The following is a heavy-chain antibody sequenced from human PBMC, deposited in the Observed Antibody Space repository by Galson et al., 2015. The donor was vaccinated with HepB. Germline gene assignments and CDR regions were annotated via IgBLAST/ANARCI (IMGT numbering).Heavy chain of an antibody. V-gene: IGHV3-30*04. D-gene: IGHD2-15*01. CDR3: ASSIQEYCSGGSCFSGYFDY. J-gene: IGHJ4*02. CDR2: ISYDGSNK. Sequence: SLRLSCAASGFTFSSYAMHWVRQAPGKGLEWVAVISYDGSNKYYADSVKGRFTISRDNSKNTLYLQMNSLRAEDTAVYYCASSIQEYCSGGSCFSGYFDYWGQGTLVTVSS. CDR1: GFTFSSYA.